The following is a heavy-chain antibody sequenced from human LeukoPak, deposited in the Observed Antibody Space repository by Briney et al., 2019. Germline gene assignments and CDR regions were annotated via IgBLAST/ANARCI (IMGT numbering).Heavy chain of an antibody. CDR1: GYTFTSYG. CDR3: ARDRSRAVSYDILTGSRNWFDP. D-gene: IGHD3-9*01. J-gene: IGHJ5*02. CDR2: ISAYNGNT. V-gene: IGHV1-18*01. Sequence: ASVKVSCKASGYTFTSYGISWVRQAPGQGLEWMGWISAYNGNTNYAQKLQGRVTMTTDTSTSTAYMELRSLRSDDTAVYYCARDRSRAVSYDILTGSRNWFDPWGQGTLVTVSS.